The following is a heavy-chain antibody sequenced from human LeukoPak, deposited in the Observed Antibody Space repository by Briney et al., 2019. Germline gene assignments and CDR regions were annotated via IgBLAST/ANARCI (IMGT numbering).Heavy chain of an antibody. CDR2: IDSSGTYI. CDR1: GFTFSTYS. CDR3: AREVSGTTCSFDY. Sequence: GGSLRLSCAASGFTFSTYSMNWVRQAPGKGLEWVSSIDSSGTYIYHADSVKGRFTISRDNAKNSLYLQMGSLRAEDTAVYYCAREVSGTTCSFDYWGQGTLVTVSS. D-gene: IGHD2-2*01. J-gene: IGHJ4*02. V-gene: IGHV3-21*01.